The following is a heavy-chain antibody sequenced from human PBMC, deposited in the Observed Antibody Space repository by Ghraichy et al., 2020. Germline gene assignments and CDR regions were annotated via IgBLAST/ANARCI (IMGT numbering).Heavy chain of an antibody. Sequence: GGSLRLSCATSGLTFSNAWMSWVRQAPGKGLEWVGRIKSKADGGTADYAAPVKGRFTISRDDSKNTLYLQMSSLKTEDTAVYYCTTGDDYDFWSGPDAFDIWGQGTSVTVSS. CDR2: IKSKADGGTA. CDR1: GLTFSNAW. D-gene: IGHD3-3*01. CDR3: TTGDDYDFWSGPDAFDI. J-gene: IGHJ3*02. V-gene: IGHV3-15*01.